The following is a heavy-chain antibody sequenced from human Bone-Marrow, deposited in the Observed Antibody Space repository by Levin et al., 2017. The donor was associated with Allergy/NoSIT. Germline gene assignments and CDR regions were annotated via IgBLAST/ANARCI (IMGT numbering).Heavy chain of an antibody. CDR1: GLSFGDYA. D-gene: IGHD3-10*01. CDR2: ISDGGLNK. CDR3: AQVADYYGSGSRGFDS. Sequence: GESLKISCLASGLSFGDYAMTWVRQVPGKGLEWVSTISDGGLNKYYADSVKGRFTISRDNSEDTVFLEMNSLRVEDTAVYYCAQVADYYGSGSRGFDSWGQGTLVTVSS. V-gene: IGHV3-23*01. J-gene: IGHJ5*01.